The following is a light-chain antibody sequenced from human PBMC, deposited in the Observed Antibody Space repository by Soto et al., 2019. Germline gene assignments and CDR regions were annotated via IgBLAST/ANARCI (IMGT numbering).Light chain of an antibody. CDR3: SSYAGSNNYV. CDR2: EVI. V-gene: IGLV2-8*01. CDR1: SSDDGGYNY. Sequence: QSVLTQPPSASGSPGQSVTISCTGTSSDDGGYNYVSWYQQHPGKAPKLMIYEVIKRPSGVPDRFSGSKSGNTASLTVSGLQAEDEADYYCSSYAGSNNYVFGTGTKVTVL. J-gene: IGLJ1*01.